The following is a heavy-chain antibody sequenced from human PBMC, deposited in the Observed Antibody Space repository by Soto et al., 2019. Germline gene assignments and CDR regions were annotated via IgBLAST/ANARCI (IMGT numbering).Heavy chain of an antibody. J-gene: IGHJ5*02. CDR1: GGSFSGYY. Sequence: HSETLSLTCAVYGGSFSGYYWSWIRQPPGKGLEWIGEINHSGSTNYNPSLKSRVTISVDTSKNQFSLKLSSVTAADTAVYYCARTLVRFLEWPPYNWFDPWGQGTLVTVSS. V-gene: IGHV4-34*01. D-gene: IGHD3-3*01. CDR2: INHSGST. CDR3: ARTLVRFLEWPPYNWFDP.